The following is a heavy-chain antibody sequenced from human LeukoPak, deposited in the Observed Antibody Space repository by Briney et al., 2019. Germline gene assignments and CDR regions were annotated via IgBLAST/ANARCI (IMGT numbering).Heavy chain of an antibody. V-gene: IGHV3-23*01. J-gene: IGHJ4*02. CDR2: ISGSGGST. CDR3: ATRPVTTVTSFLFDY. CDR1: GFTFSSYA. D-gene: IGHD4-17*01. Sequence: SLRLSCAASGFTFSSYAMSWVRQAPGKGLEWVSAISGSGGSTYYADSVKGRFTISRDNSKNTLYLQMNSLRAEDTAVYYCATRPVTTVTSFLFDYWGQGTLVPVYS.